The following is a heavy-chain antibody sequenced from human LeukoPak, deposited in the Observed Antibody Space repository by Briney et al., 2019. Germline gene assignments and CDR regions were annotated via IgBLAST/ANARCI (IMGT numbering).Heavy chain of an antibody. Sequence: GGSLRLSCAASGFTFNNYAMSWVRQAPGKGPEWLSAISGSGGSTYFADSVKGRFTISRDNSKETAYLQMRSLRAEDTAVYYCAKATHGYSYGPLDFWGQGTLVTVSS. J-gene: IGHJ4*02. CDR2: ISGSGGST. CDR3: AKATHGYSYGPLDF. V-gene: IGHV3-23*01. D-gene: IGHD5-18*01. CDR1: GFTFNNYA.